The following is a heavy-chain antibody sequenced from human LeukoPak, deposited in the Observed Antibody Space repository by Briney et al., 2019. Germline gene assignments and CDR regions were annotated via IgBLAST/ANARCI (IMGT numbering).Heavy chain of an antibody. CDR1: GFTFSSYW. CDR2: IKQDGSEK. D-gene: IGHD2-2*01. CDR3: ARAPDIVVVPAAASTYYYYYMDV. Sequence: GGSLRLSCAASGFTFSSYWMSWVRQAPGKGLEWVANIKQDGSEKYYMDSVKGRFTISRDNAKNSLYLQMNSLRAEDTAVYYCARAPDIVVVPAAASTYYYYYMDVWGKGTTVTVSS. J-gene: IGHJ6*03. V-gene: IGHV3-7*01.